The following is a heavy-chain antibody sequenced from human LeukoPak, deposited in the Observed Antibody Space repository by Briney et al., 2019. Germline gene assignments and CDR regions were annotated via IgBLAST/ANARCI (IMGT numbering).Heavy chain of an antibody. CDR1: GGSFSGYY. CDR3: ARWAKTTASDYYYYMDV. CDR2: INHSGST. Sequence: SETLSLTCAVSGGSFSGYYWSWIRQPPAKGLEWIGEINHSGSTNYNPSLKSRVTISVDTSKNQFSLKLSSVTAADTAVYYCARWAKTTASDYYYYMDVWGKGTTVTVSS. V-gene: IGHV4-34*01. D-gene: IGHD4-17*01. J-gene: IGHJ6*03.